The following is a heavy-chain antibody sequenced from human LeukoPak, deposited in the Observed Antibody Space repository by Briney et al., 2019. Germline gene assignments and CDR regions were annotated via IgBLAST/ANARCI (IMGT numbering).Heavy chain of an antibody. J-gene: IGHJ4*02. CDR2: INPSGGST. V-gene: IGHV1-46*01. CDR3: ARTRDDYTHADY. D-gene: IGHD5-24*01. CDR1: GYTFTSYN. Sequence: AASVKVSCKASGYTFTSYNMHWVRQAPGQGLEWMGIINPSGGSTSYAQKFQGRVTMTRDTSTSAVSMELSSLRSEDTAVYYCARTRDDYTHADYWGQGTLVTVSS.